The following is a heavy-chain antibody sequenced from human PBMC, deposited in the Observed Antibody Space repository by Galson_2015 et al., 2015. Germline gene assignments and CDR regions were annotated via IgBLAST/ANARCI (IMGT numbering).Heavy chain of an antibody. Sequence: LRLSCAASGFTFSRDWMHWVRQAPGKGLVWVSRINSDGTDKTYADSVKGRFTISRDNAENTLYLQMNSLRAEDTAVYYCARDPLWDRTVGFDYWGQGTLVTVSS. CDR1: GFTFSRDW. CDR3: ARDPLWDRTVGFDY. D-gene: IGHD3-16*01. CDR2: INSDGTDK. J-gene: IGHJ4*02. V-gene: IGHV3-74*01.